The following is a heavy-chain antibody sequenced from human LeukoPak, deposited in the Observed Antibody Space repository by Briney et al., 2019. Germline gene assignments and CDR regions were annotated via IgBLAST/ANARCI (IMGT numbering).Heavy chain of an antibody. CDR2: ISWNSGSI. CDR3: VGGNGYYFDY. CDR1: GFTFDDYA. D-gene: IGHD4-23*01. Sequence: GGSLRLSCAASGFTFDDYAMHRVRHAPGKGLEWVSGISWNSGSIGYADSVKGRFTISRDNAKNSLYLQMNSLRAEDTALYYCVGGNGYYFDYWGQGTLVTVSS. J-gene: IGHJ4*02. V-gene: IGHV3-9*01.